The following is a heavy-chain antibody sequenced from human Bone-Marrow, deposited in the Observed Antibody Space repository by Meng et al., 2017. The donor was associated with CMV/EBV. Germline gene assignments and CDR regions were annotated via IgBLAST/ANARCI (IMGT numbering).Heavy chain of an antibody. CDR3: AGSRPGGGACDY. Sequence: VQTQEAGQGLVMPLETLVLTCIVSGASIKNYNWNWVRQPAGQGLEWIGLIQVIGHTVYNPSLKSRVTVSLDASKNQFSLTLNSVTAADTATYYCAGSRPGGGACDYWGQGILVTVSS. V-gene: IGHV4-4*07. CDR2: IQVIGHT. D-gene: IGHD3-16*01. J-gene: IGHJ4*02. CDR1: GASIKNYN.